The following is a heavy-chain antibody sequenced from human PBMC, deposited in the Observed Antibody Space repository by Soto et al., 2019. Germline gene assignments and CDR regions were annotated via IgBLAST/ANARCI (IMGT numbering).Heavy chain of an antibody. CDR3: ARDYGKLNP. CDR2: ISSGSNYI. Sequence: GGSLRLSCAASGFTFSTYTVNWVRQTPGKGLEWVSSISSGSNYIYYADSLKGRFTISRDNAKNSLYLQMNSLRAEDTAVYYCARDYGKLNPWGQGTLVTVSS. J-gene: IGHJ5*02. V-gene: IGHV3-21*01. CDR1: GFTFSTYT. D-gene: IGHD2-15*01.